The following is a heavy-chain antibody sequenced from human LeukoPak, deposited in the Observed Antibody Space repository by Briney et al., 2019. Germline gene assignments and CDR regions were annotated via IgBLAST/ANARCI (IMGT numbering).Heavy chain of an antibody. Sequence: SVKVSCKASGGTFSSYAISWVRQAPGQGLEWMGGIIPIFGTANHAQMFQGRVTITADESTSTAYMERSSVRSEDTCVYYCARSPTGHIVGVTEYYFYYWGQGTLGTVSS. D-gene: IGHD2-21*02. V-gene: IGHV1-69*13. CDR1: GGTFSSYA. CDR3: ARSPTGHIVGVTEYYFYY. CDR2: IIPIFGTA. J-gene: IGHJ4*02.